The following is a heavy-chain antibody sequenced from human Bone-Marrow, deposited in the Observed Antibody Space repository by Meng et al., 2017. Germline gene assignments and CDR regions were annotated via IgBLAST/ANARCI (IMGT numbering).Heavy chain of an antibody. CDR3: LGSGSGWFKDAVDI. CDR1: GFPVSSNY. V-gene: IGHV3-53*01. CDR2: IYSGGST. Sequence: GESLKISCAASGFPVSSNYMSWVRQAPGKGLEWVSVIYSGGSTYYADSVKGRFTITRDNSKNTQYLQMNSLRAEDTAVYYCLGSGSGWFKDAVDIWGQGTMVTVSS. D-gene: IGHD6-19*01. J-gene: IGHJ3*02.